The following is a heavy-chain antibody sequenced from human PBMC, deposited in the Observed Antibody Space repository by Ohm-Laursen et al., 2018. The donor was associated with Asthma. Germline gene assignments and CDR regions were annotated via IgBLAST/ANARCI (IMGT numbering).Heavy chain of an antibody. J-gene: IGHJ1*01. CDR2: IYYSGST. V-gene: IGHV4-30-4*01. Sequence: TLSLTCTVSGGSISSGDYYWSWIRQPPGKGLEWIGYIYYSGSTYYNPSLKSRVTISVDTSKNQFSLKLSSVTAADTAVYYCARVWGNSRAEYFQHWGQGTLVTVSS. CDR1: GGSISSGDYY. CDR3: ARVWGNSRAEYFQH. D-gene: IGHD4-23*01.